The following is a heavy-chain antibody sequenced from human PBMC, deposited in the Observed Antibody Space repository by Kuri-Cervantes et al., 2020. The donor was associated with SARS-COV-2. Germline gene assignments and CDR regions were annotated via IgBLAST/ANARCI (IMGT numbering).Heavy chain of an antibody. Sequence: GGSLRLSCAASGSTFSSYGMHWVRQAPGKGLEWVAVISYDGSNKYYADSVKGRFTISRDNSKNTLYLQMNSLRAEDTAVYYCAREGIRQQRPHRHRYFDLWGRGTLVTVSS. CDR3: AREGIRQQRPHRHRYFDL. CDR2: ISYDGSNK. D-gene: IGHD6-25*01. J-gene: IGHJ2*01. CDR1: GSTFSSYG. V-gene: IGHV3-30*03.